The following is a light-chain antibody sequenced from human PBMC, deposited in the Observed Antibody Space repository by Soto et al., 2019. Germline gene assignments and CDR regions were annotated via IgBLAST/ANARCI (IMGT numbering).Light chain of an antibody. CDR3: TAWDDSLTGVL. V-gene: IGLV1-44*01. CDR2: SSI. J-gene: IGLJ2*01. Sequence: QSVLTQPPSASGAPGQRVTISCSGSSSNIGSNTVNWYQKFPGTAPKLLIYSSILRPSGVPDRFSGSKSGTSASLAISGLQSEDEADYYCTAWDDSLTGVLFGGGTKLTVL. CDR1: SSNIGSNT.